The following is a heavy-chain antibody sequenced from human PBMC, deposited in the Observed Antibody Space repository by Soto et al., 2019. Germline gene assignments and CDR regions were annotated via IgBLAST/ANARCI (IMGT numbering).Heavy chain of an antibody. V-gene: IGHV1-69*13. CDR2: IIPIFGTA. CDR3: ARGRIGSGYVPFDY. J-gene: IGHJ4*02. Sequence: SVPVSHKASGGTFSSQAISWVRQAPGQGLEWMGGIIPIFGTANYAQKFQGRVTITADESTSTAYMELSSLRSEDTAVYYCARGRIGSGYVPFDYWGQGTLVTVSS. CDR1: GGTFSSQA. D-gene: IGHD5-12*01.